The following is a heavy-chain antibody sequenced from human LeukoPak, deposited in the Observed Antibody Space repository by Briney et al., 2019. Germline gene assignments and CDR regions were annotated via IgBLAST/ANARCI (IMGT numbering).Heavy chain of an antibody. CDR2: IYYSGTT. J-gene: IGHJ6*03. V-gene: IGHV4-59*12. CDR1: GGSISSYY. CDR3: VRAGGSYYYYYYMDV. D-gene: IGHD2-15*01. Sequence: SETLSLTCTVSGGSISSYYWSWIRQPPGKGLEWIGYIYYSGTTYYNPSLKSRVTISVDTSKNQFSLKLSSVTAADTAVYYCVRAGGSYYYYYYMDVWGKGTTVTVSS.